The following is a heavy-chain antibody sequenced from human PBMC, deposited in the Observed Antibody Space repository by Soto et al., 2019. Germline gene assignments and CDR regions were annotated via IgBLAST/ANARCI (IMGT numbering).Heavy chain of an antibody. CDR2: IYSGGVT. D-gene: IGHD6-19*01. J-gene: IGHJ1*01. Sequence: EVQLVESGGGLVQPGGSLRLSCAASEFTISSNYMRWVRQAPGKGLERVSVIYSGGVTYYADSVKGRFTISRYSSNTTLYLQMNRLRAEDTAVYYCAGAAKVLYSSCWYPEYFQHWGQGTLVNFSS. CDR1: EFTISSNY. V-gene: IGHV3-66*01. CDR3: AGAAKVLYSSCWYPEYFQH.